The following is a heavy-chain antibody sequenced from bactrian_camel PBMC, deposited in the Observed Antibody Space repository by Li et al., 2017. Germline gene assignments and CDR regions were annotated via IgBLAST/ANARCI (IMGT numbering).Heavy chain of an antibody. Sequence: HVQLVESGGGSVQAGGPLRLSCAARGYTYDTYCMGWFRLPPGRAPAEREGIAAIRNSGGQTWYHDSVKGRFTISQDNAKNTVYLQVSNLQPEDTAMYYCAAHYLCDRDLGPWVDEVWARGKDNFAYWGQGTQVTVSS. CDR2: IRNSGGQT. CDR1: GYTYDTYC. V-gene: IGHV3S1*01. J-gene: IGHJ6*01. D-gene: IGHD2*01. CDR3: AAHYLCDRDLGPWVDEVWARGKDNFAY.